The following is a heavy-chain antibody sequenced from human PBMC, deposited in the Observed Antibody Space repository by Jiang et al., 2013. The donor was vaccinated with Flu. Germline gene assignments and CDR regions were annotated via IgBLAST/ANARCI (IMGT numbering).Heavy chain of an antibody. Sequence: GAEVKKPGASVKVSCKASGYTFTSYYMHWVRQAPGQGLEWMGIINPSGGSTSYAQKFQGRVTMTRDTSTSTVYMELSSLRSEDTAVYYCARDHETTVTTPMNWFDPWGQGTLVTVSS. D-gene: IGHD4-17*01. CDR3: ARDHETTVTTPMNWFDP. CDR1: GYTFTSYY. CDR2: INPSGGST. V-gene: IGHV1-46*01. J-gene: IGHJ5*02.